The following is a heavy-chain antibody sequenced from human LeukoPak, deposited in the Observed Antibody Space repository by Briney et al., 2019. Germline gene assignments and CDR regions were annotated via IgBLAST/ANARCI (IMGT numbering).Heavy chain of an antibody. CDR2: IYYSGST. CDR3: ARGGYYYDHGPMDV. Sequence: PSETLSLTCTVSGGSISSYYWNWIRQPPGKGLEWIGYIYYSGSTNYNPSLQSRVTISVDTSKNQFSLKLSSVTAADTAVYYCARGGYYYDHGPMDVWGKGTTVTVSS. D-gene: IGHD3-22*01. V-gene: IGHV4-59*01. J-gene: IGHJ6*03. CDR1: GGSISSYY.